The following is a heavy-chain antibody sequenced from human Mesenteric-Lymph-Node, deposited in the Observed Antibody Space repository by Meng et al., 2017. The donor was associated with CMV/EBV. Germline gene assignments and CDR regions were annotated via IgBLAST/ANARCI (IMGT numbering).Heavy chain of an antibody. CDR1: GYSFSDYY. CDR2: IDPNSGGT. D-gene: IGHD3-3*01. J-gene: IGHJ3*02. Sequence: ASVKVSCKASGYSFSDYYMHWVRQAPGQGLEWMGWIDPNSGGTRYEQKFQGRVTMTRDTSITTTYMELSRLTSDDTAVFFCVRSRNFWSGTPAAFDIWGQGTMVTVSS. CDR3: VRSRNFWSGTPAAFDI. V-gene: IGHV1-2*02.